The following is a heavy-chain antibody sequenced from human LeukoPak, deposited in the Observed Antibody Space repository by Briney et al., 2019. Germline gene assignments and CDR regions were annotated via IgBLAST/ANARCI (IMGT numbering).Heavy chain of an antibody. D-gene: IGHD3-10*01. J-gene: IGHJ4*02. CDR1: GGTFSNYA. CDR2: INPDTGTT. V-gene: IGHV1-2*02. Sequence: ASVKVSCKASGGTFSNYAINWVRQAPGQGLEWLGWINPDTGTTSLAQKFQGRVTLTRDTAISTVSIEVTRLTSDDTAIYYCARGSGSNSPRYLKGDFWGQGTLLTVSS. CDR3: ARGSGSNSPRYLKGDF.